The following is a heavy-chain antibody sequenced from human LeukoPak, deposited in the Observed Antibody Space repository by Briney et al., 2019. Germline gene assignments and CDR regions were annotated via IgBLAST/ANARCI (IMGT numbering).Heavy chain of an antibody. J-gene: IGHJ4*02. CDR1: GYTFTSYG. Sequence: ASVKVSCKASGYTFTSYGISWVRQAPEQGLEWMGWINPYSGDTNFAQKFQGRVTMTRDTSITTAYMDLSSLTPDDTAVYFCARDQGSLTRSWYTGYWGQGTQVTVSS. CDR3: ARDQGSLTRSWYTGY. CDR2: INPYSGDT. D-gene: IGHD6-13*01. V-gene: IGHV1-2*02.